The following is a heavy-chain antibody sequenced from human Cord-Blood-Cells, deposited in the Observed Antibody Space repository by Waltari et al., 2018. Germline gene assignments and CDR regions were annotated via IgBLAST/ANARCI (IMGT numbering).Heavy chain of an antibody. V-gene: IGHV1-18*04. CDR1: GYTFTSYG. Sequence: QVQLVQSGAEVKKPGASVKVSCKASGYTFTSYGISWVRQAPGQGREWMGWISAYNGNTNYAQKLQGRDTMTTDTSTSTAYMELRSVRSDDTAVYYSARWNRALDAVDIWGQGTMVTVSS. D-gene: IGHD1-1*01. CDR3: ARWNRALDAVDI. CDR2: ISAYNGNT. J-gene: IGHJ3*02.